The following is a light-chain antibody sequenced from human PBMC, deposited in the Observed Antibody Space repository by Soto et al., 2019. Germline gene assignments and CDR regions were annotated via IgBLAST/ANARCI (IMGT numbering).Light chain of an antibody. CDR3: QQYGTSRT. J-gene: IGKJ1*01. CDR1: QSVSSN. Sequence: EIVMTQSPATLSESPGARATLSCRASQSVSSNLAWYQQKPGLAPRLLIYGASTRTAGIPDRFTGSGSGTDFTLTISRLEPEDFAVYYCQQYGTSRTFGQGTKVDIK. CDR2: GAS. V-gene: IGKV3-20*01.